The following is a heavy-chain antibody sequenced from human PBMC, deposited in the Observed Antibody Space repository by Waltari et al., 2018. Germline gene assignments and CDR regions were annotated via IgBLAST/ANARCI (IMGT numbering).Heavy chain of an antibody. CDR3: VRGESSLFHV. V-gene: IGHV3-74*01. D-gene: IGHD6-13*01. CDR2: NNNDGYST. Sequence: EVRLVESGGDLVQPGGSLRLSCSVSGFTFSSYWMHWVRQVPGKGLAWVSRNNNDGYSTSYADPVNGRFTISRDNAKNTLYLQMDSLRAEDTAVYYCVRGESSLFHVWGKGTTVTVSS. CDR1: GFTFSSYW. J-gene: IGHJ6*04.